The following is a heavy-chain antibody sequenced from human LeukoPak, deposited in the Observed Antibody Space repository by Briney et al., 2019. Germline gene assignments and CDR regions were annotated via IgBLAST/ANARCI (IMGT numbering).Heavy chain of an antibody. Sequence: GGSLRLSCEASGFTFDDYGISWVHQPPGKGLEWVSGINRNGGSTDYADSVKGRFTISRDNAKNSHFLQMNSLRVEDTALYYCARGFRNGPFDCWGQGTLVTVSS. J-gene: IGHJ4*02. D-gene: IGHD2-8*01. CDR1: GFTFDDYG. CDR3: ARGFRNGPFDC. CDR2: INRNGGST. V-gene: IGHV3-20*04.